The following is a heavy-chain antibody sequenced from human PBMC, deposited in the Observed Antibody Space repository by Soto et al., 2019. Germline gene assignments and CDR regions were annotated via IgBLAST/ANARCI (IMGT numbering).Heavy chain of an antibody. Sequence: SEPLSLTCTVSGVSISSGDYYWSWIRQPPGKGLEWIGYIYYSGSTYYNPSLKSRVTISVDTSKNHFSLKLSSVTAADTAVYYCATIKLGSNRLDYWGQGTLVTVSS. CDR3: ATIKLGSNRLDY. J-gene: IGHJ4*02. V-gene: IGHV4-30-4*01. CDR2: IYYSGST. CDR1: GVSISSGDYY. D-gene: IGHD3-10*01.